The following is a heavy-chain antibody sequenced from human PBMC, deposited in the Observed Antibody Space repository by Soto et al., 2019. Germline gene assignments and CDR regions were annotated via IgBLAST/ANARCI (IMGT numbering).Heavy chain of an antibody. CDR1: GFTFSSYA. CDR3: ARAHMRRRDCSGGSCYSGFFDY. Sequence: QEQLVESGGGVVQPGRSLRLSSAASGFTFSSYAMHWVRQAPGKGREWVAVISYDGSNKYYADSVKGRFTISRDNSKNTLYLQMNSLRAEDTAVYYCARAHMRRRDCSGGSCYSGFFDYWGQGTLVTVSS. V-gene: IGHV3-30-3*01. D-gene: IGHD2-15*01. CDR2: ISYDGSNK. J-gene: IGHJ4*02.